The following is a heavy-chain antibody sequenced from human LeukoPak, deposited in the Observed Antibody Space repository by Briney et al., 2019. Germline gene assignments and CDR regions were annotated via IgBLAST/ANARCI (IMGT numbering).Heavy chain of an antibody. CDR1: GGTFSSYA. V-gene: IGHV1-69*13. CDR2: IIPFFGTT. Sequence: ASVKVSCKASGGTFSSYAISWVRQAPGQGLEWMGGIIPFFGTTNYAQKFQDRVTITADESTGTAYMELSSLRSEDTAVYYCARERCSSTSCYPYYFDYWGQGTLVTVSS. CDR3: ARERCSSTSCYPYYFDY. J-gene: IGHJ4*02. D-gene: IGHD2-2*01.